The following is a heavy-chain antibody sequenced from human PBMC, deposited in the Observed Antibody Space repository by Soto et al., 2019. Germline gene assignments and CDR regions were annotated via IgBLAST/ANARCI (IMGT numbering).Heavy chain of an antibody. CDR3: ARVRGIRIFGVVIADYYYGVDV. CDR1: GYTFTSYY. Sequence: ASVKVSCKASGYTFTSYYMHWVRQAPGQGLEWMGIINPSGGSTSYAQKFQGRVTMTRDTSTSTVYMELSSLRSEDTAVYYCARVRGIRIFGVVIADYYYGVDVWGKGT. V-gene: IGHV1-46*01. J-gene: IGHJ6*04. CDR2: INPSGGST. D-gene: IGHD3-3*01.